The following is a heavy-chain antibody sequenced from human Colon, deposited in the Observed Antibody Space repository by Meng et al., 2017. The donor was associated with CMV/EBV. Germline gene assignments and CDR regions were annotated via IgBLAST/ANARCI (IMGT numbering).Heavy chain of an antibody. CDR2: IIPIFGTA. CDR1: GGTFSSYA. Sequence: SVKVSCKASGGTFSSYAISWVRQAPGQGLEWMGGIIPIFGTANYAQKFQGRVTMTRDTSTSTVYMELSSLSFEDTAVYFCARDLRDVDVFRSLQWPRGLGMDVWGQGTTVTVSS. CDR3: ARDLRDVDVFRSLQWPRGLGMDV. J-gene: IGHJ6*02. D-gene: IGHD3-3*01. V-gene: IGHV1-69*05.